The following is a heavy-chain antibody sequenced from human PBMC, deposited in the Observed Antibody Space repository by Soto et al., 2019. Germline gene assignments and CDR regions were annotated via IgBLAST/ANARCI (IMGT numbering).Heavy chain of an antibody. Sequence: SETLSLTCAVYGGSFSGYYWSWIRQPPGKGLEWIGEINHSGSTNYNPSLKSRVTISVDTSKNQFSLKLSSVTAADTDVYYCARLADKFDYWGQGTLVTVSS. J-gene: IGHJ4*02. CDR3: ARLADKFDY. D-gene: IGHD2-15*01. V-gene: IGHV4-34*01. CDR2: INHSGST. CDR1: GGSFSGYY.